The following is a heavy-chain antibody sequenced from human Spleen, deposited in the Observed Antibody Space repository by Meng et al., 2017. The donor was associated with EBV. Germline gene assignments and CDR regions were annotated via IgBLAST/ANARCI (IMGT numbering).Heavy chain of an antibody. CDR3: ASSLYSSSRVNWFDP. D-gene: IGHD6-13*01. J-gene: IGHJ5*02. CDR1: GGSISSGDYY. V-gene: IGHV4-30-4*01. Sequence: QVQLQAAGPGLVKPSQTLSRTCAVSGGSISSGDYYWSWIRQPPGTGLEWIGYIFFGGSTNYNPSLKSRVTMSVDTSKNQFSLKLSSVTAADTAVYYCASSLYSSSRVNWFDPWGQGALVTVSS. CDR2: IFFGGST.